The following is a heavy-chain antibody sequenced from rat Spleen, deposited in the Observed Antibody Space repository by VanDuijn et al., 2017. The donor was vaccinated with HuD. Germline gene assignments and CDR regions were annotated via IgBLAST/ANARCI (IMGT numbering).Heavy chain of an antibody. D-gene: IGHD4-3*01. V-gene: IGHV2-1*01. CDR3: TRSSYNSGSMDA. CDR1: GFSLISNS. CDR2: IWGDGST. J-gene: IGHJ4*01. Sequence: QVQLKESGPGLVQPSQTLSLTCTVSGFSLISNSVHWVRQPPGKGLERMGGIWGDGSTDYYSVLKSRLSISRDTSKSQVFLKMNSLQTEDTAIYFCTRSSYNSGSMDAWGQGASVTVSS.